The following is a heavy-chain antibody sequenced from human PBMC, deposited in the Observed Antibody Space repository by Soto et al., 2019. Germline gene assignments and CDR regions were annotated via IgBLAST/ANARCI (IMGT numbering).Heavy chain of an antibody. D-gene: IGHD1-26*01. V-gene: IGHV3-73*01. Sequence: GGSLRLSCAASGFTFSASAIHWVRQASGKGLEWIGHIKNKPNSYATTYAASVTGRFTISRDDSKNTAYLQMNSLKTEDTAIYYCTRQSARWEDWFDPWGQGTLATVSS. CDR2: IKNKPNSYAT. CDR3: TRQSARWEDWFDP. J-gene: IGHJ5*02. CDR1: GFTFSASA.